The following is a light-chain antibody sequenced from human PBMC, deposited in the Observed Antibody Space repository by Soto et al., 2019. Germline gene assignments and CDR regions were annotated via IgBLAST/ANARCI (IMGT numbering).Light chain of an antibody. V-gene: IGKV3-20*01. CDR3: HQYGNSPLT. J-gene: IGKJ3*01. Sequence: ETVLTQSPGPLSLSPGDRATLSCRASQNVYSNFVGWYQQRPGQAPRLLIYGTSPRATDIPDRFSGSGSGTDFTLPISRLEPDDFAVYFCHQYGNSPLTCGPGTKVDF. CDR2: GTS. CDR1: QNVYSNF.